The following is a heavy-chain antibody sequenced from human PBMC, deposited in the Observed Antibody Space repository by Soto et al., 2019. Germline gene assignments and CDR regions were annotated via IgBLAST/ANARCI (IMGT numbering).Heavy chain of an antibody. CDR1: GYTFINYA. CDR3: ARAVQLWGDV. J-gene: IGHJ6*02. V-gene: IGHV1-3*01. CDR2: INAGNGNT. D-gene: IGHD5-18*01. Sequence: ASVKVSCKASGYTFINYAMYWVRQAPGQRLEWMGWINAGNGNTKYSQKFQGRVTITRDTSASTAYMELSSLRSEDTAVYYCARAVQLWGDVGGQGTTVTVPS.